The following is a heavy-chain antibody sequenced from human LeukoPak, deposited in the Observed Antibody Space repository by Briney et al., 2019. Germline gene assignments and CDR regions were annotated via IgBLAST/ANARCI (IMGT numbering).Heavy chain of an antibody. J-gene: IGHJ4*02. CDR3: ASFPFYYDSSGYRFFDY. CDR1: GGSFSGYY. Sequence: SETLSLTCAVYGGSFSGYYWSWIRQPPGKGLEWIGEINHSGSTNYNPSLKSRVTISVDTSKNQFSLKLSSVTAADTAVHYCASFPFYYDSSGYRFFDYWGQGTLVTVSS. V-gene: IGHV4-34*01. CDR2: INHSGST. D-gene: IGHD3-22*01.